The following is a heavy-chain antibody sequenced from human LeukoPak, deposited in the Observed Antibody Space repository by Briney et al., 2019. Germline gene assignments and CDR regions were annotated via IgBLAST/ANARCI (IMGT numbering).Heavy chain of an antibody. CDR1: GGSISSYY. V-gene: IGHV4-4*07. D-gene: IGHD6-19*01. J-gene: IGHJ4*02. CDR2: IYATGST. CDR3: ARVGYSSGWYPLDY. Sequence: SVTLSLTCTVSGGSISSYYWSWIRQPAGKGLEWIGRIYATGSTNYNPSLKSRVTMSVDTSKNQFSLNLNSVTAADTAVYYCARVGYSSGWYPLDYWGQGTLVTVSS.